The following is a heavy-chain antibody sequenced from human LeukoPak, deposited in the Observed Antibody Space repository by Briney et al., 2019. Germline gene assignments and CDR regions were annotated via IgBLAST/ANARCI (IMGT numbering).Heavy chain of an antibody. V-gene: IGHV1-2*02. D-gene: IGHD3-22*01. J-gene: IGHJ5*02. Sequence: ASVKVSCKASGYTFTGYYMHWVRQSPGQGLEWMGWINPNSGGTNYAQKFQGRVTMTRDTSISTAYMELSRLRSDDTAVYYCAREAYYYDSSGDHDWFDPWGQGTLVTVSS. CDR3: AREAYYYDSSGDHDWFDP. CDR1: GYTFTGYY. CDR2: INPNSGGT.